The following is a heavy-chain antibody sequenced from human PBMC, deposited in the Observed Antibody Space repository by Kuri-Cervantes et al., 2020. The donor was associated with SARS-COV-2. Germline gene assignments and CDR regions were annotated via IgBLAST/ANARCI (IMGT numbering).Heavy chain of an antibody. CDR1: GFTFSSYD. CDR2: IRSSSSII. CDR3: ARVDPRTDAYNHCYDGIDV. V-gene: IGHV3-48*01. D-gene: IGHD5-24*01. J-gene: IGHJ6*02. Sequence: GESLKISCAASGFTFSSYDMNWVRQAPGKGLEWVSYIRSSSSIIYYADSVKGRFTVSRDNVKNSLYLQMNSLRAEDTAVYFCARVDPRTDAYNHCYDGIDVWGQGTTVTVSS.